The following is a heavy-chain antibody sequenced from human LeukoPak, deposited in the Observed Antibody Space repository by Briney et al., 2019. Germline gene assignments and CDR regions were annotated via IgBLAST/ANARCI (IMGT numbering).Heavy chain of an antibody. CDR1: GGSISSYY. Sequence: SETLSLTCTVSGGSISSYYWSWTRQPPGKGLEWIGYISYSGRTNYNPSLKSRVTISVDTSKNQFSLKLSSVTAADTAVYYCARKVYFDWSPGGYYFDYWGQGTLVTVSS. CDR2: ISYSGRT. CDR3: ARKVYFDWSPGGYYFDY. D-gene: IGHD3-9*01. J-gene: IGHJ4*02. V-gene: IGHV4-59*01.